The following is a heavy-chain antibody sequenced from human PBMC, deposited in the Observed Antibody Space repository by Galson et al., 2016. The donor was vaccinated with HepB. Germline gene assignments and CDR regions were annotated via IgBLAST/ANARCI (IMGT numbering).Heavy chain of an antibody. D-gene: IGHD6-6*01. CDR3: ARRPPYYYHGMDI. CDR2: ITSNGGDT. J-gene: IGHJ6*02. CDR1: GFIFRNYG. Sequence: SLRLSCAASGFIFRNYGMHWVRQAPGKGLEYVSGITSNGGDTYYADSVKGRFTISRDNSKNTVYLQMGSLRAEDMAVYYCARRPPYYYHGMDIWGQGTTVTVSS. V-gene: IGHV3-64*02.